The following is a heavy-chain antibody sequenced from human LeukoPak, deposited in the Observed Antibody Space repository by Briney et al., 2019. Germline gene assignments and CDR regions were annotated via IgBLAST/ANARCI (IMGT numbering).Heavy chain of an antibody. CDR2: INHSGST. Sequence: SGTLSLTCAVYGGSFSGYYWSWIRQPPGKGLEWIGEINHSGSTNYNPSLKSRVTISLDTSKNQFSLKLSSVTAADTAVYYCASSGGSSGAVDYWGQGTLVTVSS. CDR1: GGSFSGYY. D-gene: IGHD6-13*01. J-gene: IGHJ4*02. V-gene: IGHV4-34*01. CDR3: ASSGGSSGAVDY.